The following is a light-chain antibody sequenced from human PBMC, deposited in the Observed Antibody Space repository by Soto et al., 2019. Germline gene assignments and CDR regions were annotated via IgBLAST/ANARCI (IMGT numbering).Light chain of an antibody. J-gene: IGLJ2*01. V-gene: IGLV4-69*01. Sequence: QPVLTQSPSASASLGASVKLTCTLSSGHSSYAIAWHQQQPEKGPRYLMKLNSDGSHRKGDGIPDRFSGSSSGAERYLTISSLQSEDEAAYYCQTWGSGIRVVFGGGTKLTVL. CDR1: SGHSSYA. CDR2: LNSDGSH. CDR3: QTWGSGIRVV.